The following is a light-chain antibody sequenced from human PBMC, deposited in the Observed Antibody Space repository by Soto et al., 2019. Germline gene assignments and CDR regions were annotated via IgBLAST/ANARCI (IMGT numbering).Light chain of an antibody. J-gene: IGLJ1*01. V-gene: IGLV2-14*01. CDR1: SSDVGGYNY. Sequence: QSALTQPASVSGSPGQSITISCTGTSSDVGGYNYVSWYQQHPGKAPKLMIYDVSNRPSGVSNRFSGSKSGNTASLTISGLQAEDDADYFCSSYTSSSTLLVFGTGTKLTVL. CDR3: SSYTSSSTLLV. CDR2: DVS.